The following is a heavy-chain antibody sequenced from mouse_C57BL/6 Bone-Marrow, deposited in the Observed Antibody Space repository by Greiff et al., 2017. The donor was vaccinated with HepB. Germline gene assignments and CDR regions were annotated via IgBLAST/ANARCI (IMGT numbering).Heavy chain of an antibody. CDR3: APTVVARAMDY. D-gene: IGHD1-1*01. Sequence: QVQLQQPGAELVKPGASVKLSCKASGYTFTSYWMQWVKQRPGQGLEWIGEIEPSDSYTNYNQKFKGKATLTVDTSSSTAYMQLSSLTSEDSAVYYCAPTVVARAMDYWGQGTSVTVSS. CDR1: GYTFTSYW. CDR2: IEPSDSYT. V-gene: IGHV1-50*01. J-gene: IGHJ4*01.